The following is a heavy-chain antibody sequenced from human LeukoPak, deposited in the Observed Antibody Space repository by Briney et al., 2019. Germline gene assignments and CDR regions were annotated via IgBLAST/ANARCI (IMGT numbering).Heavy chain of an antibody. Sequence: GASVKVSCKASGYTFTSYGISWVRQAPGQGLEWMGWISAYNGNTNYAQKLQGRVTMTTDTSTSTAYMELRSLRSDDTAVYYCARDRADTAMVTALFDYWGQGTLVTVSS. CDR1: GYTFTSYG. CDR2: ISAYNGNT. J-gene: IGHJ4*02. D-gene: IGHD5-18*01. V-gene: IGHV1-18*01. CDR3: ARDRADTAMVTALFDY.